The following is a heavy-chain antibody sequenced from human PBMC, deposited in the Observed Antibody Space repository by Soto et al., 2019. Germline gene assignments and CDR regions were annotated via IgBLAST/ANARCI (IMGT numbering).Heavy chain of an antibody. J-gene: IGHJ4*02. Sequence: QVQLVESGGGVVQPGRSLRLSCAASGFTFSSSGMHWVRQAPGKGLEWVAVISWDGSNKYYADSVKGRFTISRDNSKNTLYLQMNSLIVEDTAVYYCAKGGSYYDYWGQGTLVTVSS. CDR3: AKGGSYYDY. CDR2: ISWDGSNK. V-gene: IGHV3-30*18. CDR1: GFTFSSSG. D-gene: IGHD1-26*01.